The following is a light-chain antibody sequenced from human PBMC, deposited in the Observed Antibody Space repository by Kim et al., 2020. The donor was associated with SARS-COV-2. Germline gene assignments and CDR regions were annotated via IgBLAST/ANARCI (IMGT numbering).Light chain of an antibody. J-gene: IGLJ3*02. Sequence: APGKTARITCGGNNSGSKSVHWYQQKPGQAPVMVISYDSDRPSGIPERFSGSNSGNTATLTISRVETGDEADYYCQVWDNNSDHPVFGGGTKLAVL. CDR1: NSGSKS. V-gene: IGLV3-21*04. CDR2: YDS. CDR3: QVWDNNSDHPV.